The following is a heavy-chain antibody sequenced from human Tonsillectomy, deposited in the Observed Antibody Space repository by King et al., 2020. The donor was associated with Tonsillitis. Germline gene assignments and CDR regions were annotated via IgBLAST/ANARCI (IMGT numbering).Heavy chain of an antibody. Sequence: VQLVESGGGVVQPGGSLRLSCAASGFTFRGYGMNWVRQTPVKGLEWVAFIKYDGTTKYYADPVKGRFTISRDNSKNKRYLQMNSLKVEETAIYYFVQEAPCDSWGQGTLVTVTS. V-gene: IGHV3-30*02. CDR3: VQEAPCDS. CDR1: GFTFRGYG. J-gene: IGHJ5*01. CDR2: IKYDGTTK.